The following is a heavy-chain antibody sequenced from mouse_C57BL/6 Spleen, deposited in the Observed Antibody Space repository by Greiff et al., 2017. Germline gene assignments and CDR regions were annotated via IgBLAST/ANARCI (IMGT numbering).Heavy chain of an antibody. D-gene: IGHD1-1*01. V-gene: IGHV1-19*01. CDR3: ARRGTVVATNFDY. CDR2: INPYNGGT. CDR1: GYTFTDYY. Sequence: DVKLVESGPVLVKPGASVKMSCKASGYTFTDYYMNWVKQSHGKSLEWIGVINPYNGGTSYNQKFKGKATLTVDKSSSTAYMELNSLTSEDSAVYYCARRGTVVATNFDYWGQGTTLTVSS. J-gene: IGHJ2*01.